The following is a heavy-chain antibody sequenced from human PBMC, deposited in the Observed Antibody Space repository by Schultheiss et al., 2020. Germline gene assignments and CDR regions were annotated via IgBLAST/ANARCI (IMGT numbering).Heavy chain of an antibody. CDR2: IYYSGST. D-gene: IGHD3-9*01. CDR3: ARERYDILTGYSTEYFDL. J-gene: IGHJ2*01. V-gene: IGHV4-59*12. Sequence: SETLSLTCTVSGGSISSYYWSWIRQPPGKGLEWIGYIYYSGSTNYNPSLKSRVTISVDTSKNQFSLKLSSVTAADTAVFYCARERYDILTGYSTEYFDLWGRGTLVTVSS. CDR1: GGSISSYY.